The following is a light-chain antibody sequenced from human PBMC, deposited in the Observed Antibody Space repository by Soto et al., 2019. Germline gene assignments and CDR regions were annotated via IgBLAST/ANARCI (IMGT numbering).Light chain of an antibody. Sequence: EIVLTQSPGTLSLSPGERAALSCRASQRLSSSSLAWYQQKPGHGPRLLIYGASRRATGIPDRFSATESGKDFTLTISSLEPEDFAVYFCQQYDSTPWTFGQGTRVESK. CDR1: QRLSSSS. CDR3: QQYDSTPWT. CDR2: GAS. V-gene: IGKV3-20*01. J-gene: IGKJ1*01.